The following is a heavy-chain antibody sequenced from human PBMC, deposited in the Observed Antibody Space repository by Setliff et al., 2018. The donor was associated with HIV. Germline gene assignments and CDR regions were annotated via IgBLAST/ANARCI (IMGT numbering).Heavy chain of an antibody. V-gene: IGHV1-46*01. J-gene: IGHJ1*01. CDR2: INPSSGST. CDR3: ARDPAPSSSASYFQH. Sequence: ASVKVSCKASGYTFTSYYMHWARQAPGQGLEWMGIINPSSGSTTYAQKFQGRVTMTRDTSTSTVYMELSSLRSEDTAVYYCARDPAPSSSASYFQHWGQGTPVTV. D-gene: IGHD6-6*01. CDR1: GYTFTSYY.